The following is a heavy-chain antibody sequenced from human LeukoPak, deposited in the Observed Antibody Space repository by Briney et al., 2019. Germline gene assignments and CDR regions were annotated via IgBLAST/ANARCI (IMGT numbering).Heavy chain of an antibody. CDR3: GRNDAFDI. V-gene: IGHV3-30*03. CDR1: GFTFSSYG. J-gene: IGHJ3*02. Sequence: GGSLRLSCAASGFTFSSYGMHWVRQAPGKGLEWVAVISYDGSNKYYADSVKGRFTISRDNSKNTLYLQMNSLRAEDTAVYYCGRNDAFDIWGQGTMVTVSS. CDR2: ISYDGSNK.